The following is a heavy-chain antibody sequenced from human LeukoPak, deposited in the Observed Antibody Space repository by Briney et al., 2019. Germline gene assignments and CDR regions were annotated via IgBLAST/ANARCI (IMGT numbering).Heavy chain of an antibody. CDR3: AGGISMVRGADY. Sequence: GGSLRLSCAASGFTFSTYWLPWVRQAPGKGLEWVANIKQDGSEKNYVDSVKGRFTISRDNAKNSLYLQMNTLSADDTAVYFCAGGISMVRGADYWGQGTLVTVSS. J-gene: IGHJ4*02. CDR2: IKQDGSEK. D-gene: IGHD3-10*01. V-gene: IGHV3-7*04. CDR1: GFTFSTYW.